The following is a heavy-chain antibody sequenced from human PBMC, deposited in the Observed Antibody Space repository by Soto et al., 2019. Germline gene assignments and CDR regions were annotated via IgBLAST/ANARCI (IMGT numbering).Heavy chain of an antibody. J-gene: IGHJ5*02. CDR1: VGSVSSGTYS. V-gene: IGHV4-61*01. D-gene: IGHD3-22*01. CDR3: AREDARYYSDNSAYKNWFDL. CDR2: ISSSGTT. Sequence: SETLCFTCAFSVGSVSSGTYSWSCIRQPPGKGLEWIGYISSSGTTNYNPSLKSRVTISLDTSKSQFSLELNSVTAADSAVYYCAREDARYYSDNSAYKNWFDLWGQGTLVTVSS.